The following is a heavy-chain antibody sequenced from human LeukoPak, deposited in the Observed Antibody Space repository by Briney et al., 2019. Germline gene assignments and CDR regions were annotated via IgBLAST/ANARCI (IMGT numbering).Heavy chain of an antibody. CDR2: IYYAGSS. CDR1: GASIKNYY. V-gene: IGHV4-59*01. D-gene: IGHD6-6*01. Sequence: SETLSLTCTVSGASIKNYYWSWIRQPPGKGLEWIANIYYAGSSNYNPSLKGRVTISVDTSMNQFSLKLSSVTAADTAVYYCARLGIAARPLYYYYYYMDVWGKGTTVTVSS. J-gene: IGHJ6*03. CDR3: ARLGIAARPLYYYYYYMDV.